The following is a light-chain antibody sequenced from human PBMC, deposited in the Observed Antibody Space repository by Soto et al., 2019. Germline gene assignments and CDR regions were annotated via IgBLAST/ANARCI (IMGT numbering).Light chain of an antibody. Sequence: EIVMTQSPATLYVSPGERATLSCRASQSGSSNLAWYQQKPGQAPRLLIYGPSTRATGIQARFSGSGSETEFTLTISSLQSEDFAVYYCQKYNNWALTVGGGTKLEI. V-gene: IGKV3-15*01. J-gene: IGKJ4*01. CDR3: QKYNNWALT. CDR1: QSGSSN. CDR2: GPS.